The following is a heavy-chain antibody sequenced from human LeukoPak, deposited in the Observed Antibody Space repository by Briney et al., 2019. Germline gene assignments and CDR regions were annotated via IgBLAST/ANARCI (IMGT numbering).Heavy chain of an antibody. Sequence: SQTLPLTCTVSGGSISSGGYYWSWIRQHPGKGLEWIGYIYYSGSTYYNPSLKSRVTISVDTSKNQFSLKLSSVTAADTAVYYCARLSYDYGDSDDYWGQGTLVTVSS. CDR3: ARLSYDYGDSDDY. J-gene: IGHJ4*02. V-gene: IGHV4-31*03. D-gene: IGHD4-17*01. CDR1: GGSISSGGYY. CDR2: IYYSGST.